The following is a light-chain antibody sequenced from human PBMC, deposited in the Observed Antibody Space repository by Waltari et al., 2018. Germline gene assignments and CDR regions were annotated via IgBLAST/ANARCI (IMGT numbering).Light chain of an antibody. CDR1: QRVSRS. CDR3: QHYVRLPAT. Sequence: IVLTQSPGTLSLSPGARVTLSCRASQRVSRSLAWYQQKPGQAPKLLSYGASTRATGIPDMFTGSGSGTDFSLTISSLEPEDFAIYFCQHYVRLPATFGQGTKVEIK. V-gene: IGKV3-20*01. CDR2: GAS. J-gene: IGKJ1*01.